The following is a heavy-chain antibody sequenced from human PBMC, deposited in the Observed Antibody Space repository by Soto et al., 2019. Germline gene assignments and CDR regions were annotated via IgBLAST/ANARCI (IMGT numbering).Heavy chain of an antibody. Sequence: SETLSLTCTVSGGSISSTIYYWGWIRRPPGKGLEWIGYIYYSGSTYYNPSLKSRVTISVDTSKNQFSLKLSSVTAADTAVYYCARRNYDFWRGAFDIWGQGTMVTVSS. J-gene: IGHJ3*02. V-gene: IGHV4-39*01. CDR1: GGSISSTIYY. D-gene: IGHD3-3*01. CDR3: ARRNYDFWRGAFDI. CDR2: IYYSGST.